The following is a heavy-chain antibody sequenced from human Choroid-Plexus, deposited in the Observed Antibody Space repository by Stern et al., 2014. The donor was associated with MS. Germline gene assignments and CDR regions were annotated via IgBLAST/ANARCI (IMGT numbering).Heavy chain of an antibody. V-gene: IGHV3-30*18. D-gene: IGHD2/OR15-2a*01. CDR1: GFTFGRCA. Sequence: VQLVESGGGVVHPGRPLRLSCVASGFTFGRCAMHWVRQAPGKGLEWVAGVSYDGSNKYYADSVKGRFTISRDNSQNTLYMQMSSLRPEDTAVYYCAKDRQYLTYFFDHWGQGSLVTVSS. J-gene: IGHJ5*02. CDR2: VSYDGSNK. CDR3: AKDRQYLTYFFDH.